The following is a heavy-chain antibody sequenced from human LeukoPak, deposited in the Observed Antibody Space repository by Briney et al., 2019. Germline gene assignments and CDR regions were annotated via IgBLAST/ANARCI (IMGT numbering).Heavy chain of an antibody. J-gene: IGHJ4*02. CDR2: IYHTGGT. CDR1: GGSISTTTYY. CDR3: SGERDGTIVDY. V-gene: IGHV4-39*02. Sequence: SETLTLTCTLSGGSISTTTYYWGSIRQPPGNLLEWIGRIYHTGGTYDNPSLKSRVTISLDTSKNQFSLSLTSVTAADAAVYYCSGERDGTIVDYWGQGTLVTVSS. D-gene: IGHD5-24*01.